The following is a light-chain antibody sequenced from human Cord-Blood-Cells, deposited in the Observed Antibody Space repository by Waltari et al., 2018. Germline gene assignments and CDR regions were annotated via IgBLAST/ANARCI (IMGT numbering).Light chain of an antibody. V-gene: IGLV1-47*01. CDR2: RNN. Sequence: QSVLTQPPSASGTPGQRVTISCSGSSSTIGSNYVYWYQQLPRTAPKLLIYRNNQWPSGVPARFSGSKSGTSASLAISGLRSEDEADYYCAAWDDSLSGPWVFGGGTKLTVL. J-gene: IGLJ3*02. CDR3: AAWDDSLSGPWV. CDR1: SSTIGSNY.